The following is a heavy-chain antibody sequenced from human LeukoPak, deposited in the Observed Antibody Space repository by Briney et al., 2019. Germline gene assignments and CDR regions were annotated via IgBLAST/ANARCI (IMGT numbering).Heavy chain of an antibody. CDR2: ISSSSSTI. V-gene: IGHV3-48*04. CDR3: ARAGDSSGYFYRNAFDI. CDR1: GFTFSSHS. D-gene: IGHD3-22*01. Sequence: GGPLRLSCAASGFTFSSHSMNWVRQAPGKGLEWVSYISSSSSTIYYADSVKGRFTISRDNAKNSLYLQMNSLRAEDTAVYYCARAGDSSGYFYRNAFDIWGQGTMVTVSS. J-gene: IGHJ3*02.